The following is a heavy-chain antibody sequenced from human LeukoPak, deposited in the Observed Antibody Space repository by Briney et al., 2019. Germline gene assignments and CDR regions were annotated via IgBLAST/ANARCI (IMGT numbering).Heavy chain of an antibody. D-gene: IGHD2-15*01. Sequence: SETLSLTCTVSGGSISSYYWSWIRQPPGKGLEWIGYIYYSGSTNYNPSLNSRVTISVDTSKKQFSLKLSSVTAANTADYYCARLGCCSGGSFYPATPYSFDYWGQGTLVTVSS. CDR2: IYYSGST. J-gene: IGHJ4*02. V-gene: IGHV4-59*01. CDR1: GGSISSYY. CDR3: ARLGCCSGGSFYPATPYSFDY.